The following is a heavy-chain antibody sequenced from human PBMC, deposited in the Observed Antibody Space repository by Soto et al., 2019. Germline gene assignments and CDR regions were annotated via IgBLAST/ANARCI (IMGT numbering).Heavy chain of an antibody. CDR1: GFTFSSYG. Sequence: QVQLVESGGGVVQPGRSLRLSCAASGFTFSSYGMHWVRQAPGKGLEWVAVISYDGSNKYYADSVKGRFTISRDNSKNTLYLQMNSLRAEDTAVYYCAKDRAARRFDAFDIWGQGTMVTVSS. CDR3: AKDRAARRFDAFDI. CDR2: ISYDGSNK. V-gene: IGHV3-30*18. J-gene: IGHJ3*02. D-gene: IGHD6-6*01.